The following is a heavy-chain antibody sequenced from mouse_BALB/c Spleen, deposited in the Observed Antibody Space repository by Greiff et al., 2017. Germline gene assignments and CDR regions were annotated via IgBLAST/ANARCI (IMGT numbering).Heavy chain of an antibody. CDR2: IYPGDGDT. CDR3: ARSTYDLPFAY. Sequence: QVQLQQSGAELVRPGSSVKISCKASGYAFSSYWMNWVKQRPGQGLEWIGQIYPGDGDTNYNGKFKGKATLTADKSSSTAYMQLSSLTSEDSAVYFCARSTYDLPFAYWGQGTLVTVSA. D-gene: IGHD5-1*01. CDR1: GYAFSSYW. V-gene: IGHV1-80*01. J-gene: IGHJ3*01.